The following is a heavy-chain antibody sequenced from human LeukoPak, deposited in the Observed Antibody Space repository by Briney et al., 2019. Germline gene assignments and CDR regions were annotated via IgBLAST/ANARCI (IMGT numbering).Heavy chain of an antibody. Sequence: ASVKVSYKASGYTFTCYYMHWVRQAPGQGLEWMGWINPNSGGTNYAQKFQGRVTMTRDTSISTAYMELSRLRSDDTAVYYCARDPATRYVSGSYWPNFDYWGQGTLVTVSS. CDR2: INPNSGGT. D-gene: IGHD1-26*01. J-gene: IGHJ4*02. CDR3: ARDPATRYVSGSYWPNFDY. V-gene: IGHV1-2*02. CDR1: GYTFTCYY.